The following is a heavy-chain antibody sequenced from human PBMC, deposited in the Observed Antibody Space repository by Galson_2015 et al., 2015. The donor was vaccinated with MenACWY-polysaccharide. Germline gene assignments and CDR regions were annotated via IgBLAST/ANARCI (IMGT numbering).Heavy chain of an antibody. CDR2: IFHSGTT. J-gene: IGHJ6*02. V-gene: IGHV4-38-2*01. Sequence: ETLSLTCAVSDYSIRRGYFWGWIRQPPGKGLEWIASIFHSGTTYYNPSLKSRVTISVDTSKNQFSLKLSSVTAADTAVYYCARGHYGMDVWGQGTTVTASS. CDR3: ARGHYGMDV. CDR1: DYSIRRGYF.